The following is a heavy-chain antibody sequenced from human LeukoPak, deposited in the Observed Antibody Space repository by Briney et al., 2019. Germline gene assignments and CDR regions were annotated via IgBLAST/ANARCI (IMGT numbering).Heavy chain of an antibody. CDR1: GFTFSSYG. D-gene: IGHD4-17*01. CDR2: ISGSGGST. J-gene: IGHJ4*02. Sequence: GGTLRLSCAASGFTFSSYGMSWVRQAPGKGLEWVSAISGSGGSTYYADSVKGRFTISRDNSKNTLYLQMNSLRAEDTAVYYCAKERLYDYGDYGFDYWGQGTLVTVSS. V-gene: IGHV3-23*01. CDR3: AKERLYDYGDYGFDY.